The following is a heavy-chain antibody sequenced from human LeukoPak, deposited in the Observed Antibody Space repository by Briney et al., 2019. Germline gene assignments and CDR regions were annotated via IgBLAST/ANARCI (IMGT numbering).Heavy chain of an antibody. D-gene: IGHD6-19*01. Sequence: ASVKVSCKASGYTFTSYYMHWARQAPGQGLEWMGIINPSGGSTSYAQKFQGRVTMTRDTSTSTVYMELSSLRSEDTAVYYCARDAAAVAGWFDPWGQGTLVTVSS. V-gene: IGHV1-46*01. CDR2: INPSGGST. J-gene: IGHJ5*02. CDR3: ARDAAAVAGWFDP. CDR1: GYTFTSYY.